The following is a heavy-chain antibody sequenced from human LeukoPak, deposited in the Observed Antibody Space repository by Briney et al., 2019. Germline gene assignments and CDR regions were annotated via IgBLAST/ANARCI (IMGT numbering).Heavy chain of an antibody. Sequence: ASVKVSCKASGYTFTSYGINWVRQATGQGLEWMGWMNPNSGNTGYAQKFQGRVTMTRNTSISTAYMELGSLRSEDTAVYYCARVEQGEWELLGYWGQGTLVTVSS. CDR2: MNPNSGNT. D-gene: IGHD1-26*01. CDR1: GYTFTSYG. CDR3: ARVEQGEWELLGY. J-gene: IGHJ4*02. V-gene: IGHV1-8*01.